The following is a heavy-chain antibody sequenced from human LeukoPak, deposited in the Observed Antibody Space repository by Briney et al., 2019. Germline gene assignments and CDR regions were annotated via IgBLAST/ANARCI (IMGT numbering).Heavy chain of an antibody. CDR1: GFTFSSYA. V-gene: IGHV3-30-3*01. J-gene: IGHJ1*01. Sequence: GGSLRLSCAASGFTFSSYAMHWVRQAPGKGLEWVAVISYDGSNKYYADSVKGRFTISRDNSKNTLYLQMNSLRAEDTAVYYCARDGGSGWSRGYEYFQHWGQGTLVTVSS. D-gene: IGHD6-19*01. CDR2: ISYDGSNK. CDR3: ARDGGSGWSRGYEYFQH.